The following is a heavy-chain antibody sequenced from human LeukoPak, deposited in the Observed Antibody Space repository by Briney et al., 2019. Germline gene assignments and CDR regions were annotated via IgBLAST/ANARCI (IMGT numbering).Heavy chain of an antibody. J-gene: IGHJ4*02. V-gene: IGHV4-34*01. CDR2: INHSGST. D-gene: IGHD3-16*02. CDR1: GVSFSGYY. CDR3: ARGRGHYDYVWGSYRYPVFDY. Sequence: SETLSLTCAVYGVSFSGYYWSWIRQPPGKGLEWIGEINHSGSTNYNPSLKSRVTISVDTSKNQFSLKLSSVTAADTAVYYCARGRGHYDYVWGSYRYPVFDYWGQGTLVTVSS.